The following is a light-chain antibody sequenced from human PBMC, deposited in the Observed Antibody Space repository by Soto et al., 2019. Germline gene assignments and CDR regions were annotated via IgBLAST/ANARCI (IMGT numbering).Light chain of an antibody. CDR1: QGISSR. Sequence: IQMTQSPSSLSASVGDRVTITCRASQGISSRLAWYRQKPGKAPNLLIYGVSSLHSGVPSRFSGSGSETDFTLTISSLQPEDFATYYCQQSYSNPRTFGQGTKVDNK. CDR2: GVS. CDR3: QQSYSNPRT. J-gene: IGKJ1*01. V-gene: IGKV1-39*01.